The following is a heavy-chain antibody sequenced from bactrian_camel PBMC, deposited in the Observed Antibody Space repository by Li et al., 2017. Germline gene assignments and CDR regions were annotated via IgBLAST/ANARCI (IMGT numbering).Heavy chain of an antibody. J-gene: IGHJ4*01. V-gene: IGHV3S1*01. CDR1: GYAYSGKC. Sequence: HVQLVESRGGSVEAGGSLRLSCVVSGYAYSGKCMAWFRQAPGKEREGVAAIGTSAGATLYADSVKGRFTVSRDNAENTLYLRLNSLKTEDTAVYYCAKDCSGIGGVFACVFRGQGTQVTVS. D-gene: IGHD3*01. CDR2: IGTSAGAT. CDR3: AKDCSGIGGVFACVF.